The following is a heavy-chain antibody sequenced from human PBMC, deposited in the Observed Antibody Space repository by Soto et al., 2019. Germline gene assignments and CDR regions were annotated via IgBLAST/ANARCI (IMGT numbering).Heavy chain of an antibody. CDR1: GFTFSSYS. CDR3: ARDAIAGGDGYTLPGLDY. CDR2: ISSSSSYI. D-gene: IGHD2-21*01. V-gene: IGHV3-21*01. Sequence: EAQLVESGGGLVKPGGSLRLSCAASGFTFSSYSMNWVRQAPGKGLEWVSSISSSSSYIYYADSVKGRFTISRDNATNSLNLQMNRLGAEDTAVYYCARDAIAGGDGYTLPGLDYWGQGTPVTVSS. J-gene: IGHJ4*02.